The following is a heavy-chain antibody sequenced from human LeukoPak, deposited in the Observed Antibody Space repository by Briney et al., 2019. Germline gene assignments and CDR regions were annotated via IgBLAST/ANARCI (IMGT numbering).Heavy chain of an antibody. V-gene: IGHV4-59*08. Sequence: SETLSLTCTVSGGSMSSYYWSWIRQPPGQGLEWIGYIYYSGNTNYNPSLKSRVTISVDTSKNQFSLKLSSVTAADTAVYYCARGARLSAFDIWGQGTMVAVSS. CDR3: ARGARLSAFDI. D-gene: IGHD2-8*01. CDR1: GGSMSSYY. CDR2: IYYSGNT. J-gene: IGHJ3*02.